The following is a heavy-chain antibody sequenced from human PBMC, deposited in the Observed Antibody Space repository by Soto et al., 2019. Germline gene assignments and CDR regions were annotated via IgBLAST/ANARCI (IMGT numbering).Heavy chain of an antibody. CDR3: ARDGRKELWAEGLTAMDV. V-gene: IGHV1-18*01. CDR2: ISAYNGQR. D-gene: IGHD3-16*01. CDR1: AYSYTSYG. J-gene: IGHJ6*02. Sequence: QVQLVQSGPEVKKPGASVNVSCKASAYSYTSYGISWVRQAPGQGLEWMGWISAYNGQRNYAQKFRGRVTFTTDASTTTAFMQLRSLRSDDTAMYFCARDGRKELWAEGLTAMDVWGQGTTVTV.